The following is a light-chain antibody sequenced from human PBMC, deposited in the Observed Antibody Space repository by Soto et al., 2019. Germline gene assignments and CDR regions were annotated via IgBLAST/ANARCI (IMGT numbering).Light chain of an antibody. Sequence: DIQMTQSPSTLSASVGDRVTITCRASQSISSWLAWYQQKPGKAPNLLIYKASSLERGVPSRFSGSGSGTEFTLTISSLQPDDFATYYCQQFNSYPGTFGQGTKVEIK. CDR3: QQFNSYPGT. V-gene: IGKV1-5*03. CDR1: QSISSW. CDR2: KAS. J-gene: IGKJ1*01.